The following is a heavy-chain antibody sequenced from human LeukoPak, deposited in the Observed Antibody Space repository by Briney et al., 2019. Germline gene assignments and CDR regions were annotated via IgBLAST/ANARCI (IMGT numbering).Heavy chain of an antibody. V-gene: IGHV3-33*01. J-gene: IGHJ5*02. CDR3: ARDHSPWGIEGWFDP. CDR1: GFTFSSYG. D-gene: IGHD7-27*01. CDR2: IWYDGSNK. Sequence: GGSLRLSCAASGFTFSSYGMHWVRQAPGKGLEWVAVIWYDGSNKYYADSVKGRFTISRDNYKHTLYLQMNSLRAENTAVYYCARDHSPWGIEGWFDPWGQGTLVTVSS.